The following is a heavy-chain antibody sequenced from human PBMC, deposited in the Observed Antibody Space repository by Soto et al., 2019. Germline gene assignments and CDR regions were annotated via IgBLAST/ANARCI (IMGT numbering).Heavy chain of an antibody. J-gene: IGHJ4*02. D-gene: IGHD4-17*01. CDR3: MTTVTTFGC. Sequence: EVQLVESGGGLVQPGGSLRLSCTASGFTLSNYWMNWVRQAPEKGLEWVANIKQDGSEKNYVDSVKGRFTISRDNAKNSLYLQMNSPRADDTAMYYCMTTVTTFGCWGQGTLVTVSS. CDR1: GFTLSNYW. V-gene: IGHV3-7*05. CDR2: IKQDGSEK.